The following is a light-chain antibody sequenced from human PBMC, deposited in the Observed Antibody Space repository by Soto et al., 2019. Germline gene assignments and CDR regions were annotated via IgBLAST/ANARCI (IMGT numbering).Light chain of an antibody. J-gene: IGLJ3*02. Sequence: QSVLTQPPSVSGAPGQRVTISCTGSSSNIGAGYDVHWYQQLPGTAPKLLIFGNNNRPSGVPDRFSGSKSGTSASLAITGLQAEDEADYYCQSYDSSLSGGVFGGGTKLTFL. CDR1: SSNIGAGYD. CDR2: GNN. V-gene: IGLV1-40*01. CDR3: QSYDSSLSGGV.